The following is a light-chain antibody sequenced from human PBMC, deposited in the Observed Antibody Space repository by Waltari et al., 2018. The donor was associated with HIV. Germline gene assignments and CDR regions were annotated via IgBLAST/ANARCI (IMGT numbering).Light chain of an antibody. J-gene: IGLJ2*01. CDR2: DNN. V-gene: IGLV1-51*01. Sequence: QSVLTQPPSVSATPRQTVTISCSGTTTNIANNGVSWYQLLPGTAPKLLIYDNNKRPSGIPDRFSGSKSGTSATLAITGLLTGDEADYYCGTWDNSLGAGVFGGGTTVTVL. CDR3: GTWDNSLGAGV. CDR1: TTNIANNG.